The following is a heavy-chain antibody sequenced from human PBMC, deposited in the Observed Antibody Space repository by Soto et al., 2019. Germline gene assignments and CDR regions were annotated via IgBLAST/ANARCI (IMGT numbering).Heavy chain of an antibody. D-gene: IGHD6-13*01. CDR1: GYTFISYG. Sequence: QLVQSGGEVKKPGASVQVSCKASGYTFISYGISWVRQAPGQGLEWVGWTNEYTGKTKLAQKVQGRVTLTTERSTSTAYLELRSLRSDDTAGYYCARDAQQLVRGLDYWGQGTLVSVSS. CDR2: TNEYTGKT. CDR3: ARDAQQLVRGLDY. V-gene: IGHV1-18*01. J-gene: IGHJ4*02.